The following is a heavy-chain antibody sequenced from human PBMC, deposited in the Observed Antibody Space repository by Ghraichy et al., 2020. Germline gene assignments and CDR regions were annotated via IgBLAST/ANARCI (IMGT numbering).Heavy chain of an antibody. CDR3: ARQVGIWSGYYQSWFDP. CDR1: GGSISSYY. V-gene: IGHV4-4*09. Sequence: SETLSLTCTVSGGSISSYYWSWIRQPPGKGLEWIGYIYTSGSTNYNPSLKSRVTISVDTSKNQFSLKLSSVTAADTAVYYCARQVGIWSGYYQSWFDPWGQGTLVTVSS. CDR2: IYTSGST. D-gene: IGHD3-3*01. J-gene: IGHJ5*02.